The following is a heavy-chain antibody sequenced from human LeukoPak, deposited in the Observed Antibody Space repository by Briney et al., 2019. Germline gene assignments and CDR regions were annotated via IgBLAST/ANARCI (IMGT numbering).Heavy chain of an antibody. CDR3: ARDRPIHGHKFDY. Sequence: SETLSPTCTVSGGSISSGVDFWTWIRQHPEMGLEWIGYVDTSGSNYYNPSLQSRVTMSIVESTNQFSLKLTSVTAADTAVYFCARDRPIHGHKFDYWGQGILVTVSS. V-gene: IGHV4-31*03. J-gene: IGHJ4*02. CDR1: GGSISSGVDF. CDR2: VDTSGSN.